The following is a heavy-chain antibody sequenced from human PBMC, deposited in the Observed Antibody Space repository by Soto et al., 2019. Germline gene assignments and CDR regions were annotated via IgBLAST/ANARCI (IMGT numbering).Heavy chain of an antibody. D-gene: IGHD5-18*01. CDR3: ARDSSGPGYSYGKFDY. Sequence: SETLSLTCTVSGVSVSTGGYFWTWIRQHPGKGLEWIGNIYYSGMTYYNTSLRGSVSISLDPSESQFSLNLTSVTAADTAVYYCARDSSGPGYSYGKFDYWGQGALVTSPQ. CDR2: IYYSGMT. CDR1: GVSVSTGGYF. V-gene: IGHV4-31*03. J-gene: IGHJ4*02.